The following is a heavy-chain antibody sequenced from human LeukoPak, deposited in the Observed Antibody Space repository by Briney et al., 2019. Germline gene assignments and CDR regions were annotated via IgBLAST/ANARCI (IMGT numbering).Heavy chain of an antibody. J-gene: IGHJ6*02. D-gene: IGHD4-17*01. CDR3: ARHYYGDYAYYYSMDV. V-gene: IGHV1-18*01. Sequence: PGASVKVSCTASGYTFTSYGISWVRQAPGQGLEWMGWISAYNGNTNYAQKLQGRVTMTTDTSTSTAYMELRSLRSDDTAVYYCARHYYGDYAYYYSMDVWGQGTTVTVSS. CDR1: GYTFTSYG. CDR2: ISAYNGNT.